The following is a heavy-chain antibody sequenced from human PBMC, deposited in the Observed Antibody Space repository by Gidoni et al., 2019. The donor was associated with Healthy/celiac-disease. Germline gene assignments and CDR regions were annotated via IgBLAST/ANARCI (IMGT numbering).Heavy chain of an antibody. J-gene: IGHJ6*02. Sequence: QLQLQESGPGLVKPSETLSLTCTVSGGSISSSSYYWGWIRQPPGKGLEWIGSIYYSGSTSYNPSLKSRVTISVDTSKNQFSLKLSSVTAADTAVYYCARYDYYDSSGPGGVYGMDVWGQGTTVTVSS. CDR3: ARYDYYDSSGPGGVYGMDV. D-gene: IGHD3-22*01. V-gene: IGHV4-39*01. CDR2: IYYSGST. CDR1: GGSISSSSYY.